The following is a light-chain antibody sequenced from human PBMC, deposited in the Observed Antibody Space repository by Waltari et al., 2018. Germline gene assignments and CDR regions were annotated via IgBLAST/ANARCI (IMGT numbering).Light chain of an antibody. Sequence: SYVLTQPPSASVAPGKTATIACGGNNVGGKSVQWYQQKPGQAPVLVVHDDNARPSGIPYRFSGSNSGDTATLTISRVEVGDEADYYCQVWDSSPETVVFGGGTKLTVL. V-gene: IGLV3-21*01. CDR2: DDN. J-gene: IGLJ2*01. CDR1: NVGGKS. CDR3: QVWDSSPETVV.